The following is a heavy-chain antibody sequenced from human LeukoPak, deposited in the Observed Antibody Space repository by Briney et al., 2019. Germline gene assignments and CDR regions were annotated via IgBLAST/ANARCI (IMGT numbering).Heavy chain of an antibody. V-gene: IGHV4-39*07. CDR1: GGSITRSNFY. Sequence: SETLSLICSVSGGSITRSNFYWGWIRQPPGTGLEWIGEINHSGSTNYNPSLKSRVTISVDTSKNQFSLKLSSVTAADTAMYYCARVKDPGGYYYYYYMDVWGKGTTVTVSS. D-gene: IGHD3-16*01. J-gene: IGHJ6*03. CDR3: ARVKDPGGYYYYYYMDV. CDR2: INHSGST.